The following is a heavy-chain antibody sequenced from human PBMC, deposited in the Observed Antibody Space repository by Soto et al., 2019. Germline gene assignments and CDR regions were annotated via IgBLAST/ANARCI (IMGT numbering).Heavy chain of an antibody. J-gene: IGHJ5*02. CDR2: ISYYGSNK. V-gene: IGHV3-30-3*01. D-gene: IGHD4-17*01. Sequence: GGSLRLSCAASGFTFSSYAMHWVRQAPGKGLEWVAVISYYGSNKYYADSVKGRFTISRDNSKNTLYLQMNSLRAEDTAVYYCAREVDYGDWTWFDPWGQGALVTVSS. CDR1: GFTFSSYA. CDR3: AREVDYGDWTWFDP.